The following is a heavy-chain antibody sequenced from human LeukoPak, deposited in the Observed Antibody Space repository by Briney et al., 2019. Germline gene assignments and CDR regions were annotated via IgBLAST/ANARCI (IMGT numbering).Heavy chain of an antibody. J-gene: IGHJ6*02. CDR3: ARHRGGNGYYYYGMDV. CDR1: GGSFSGYY. V-gene: IGHV4-34*01. Sequence: SETLSLTCAVYGGSFSGYYWSWIRQPPGKGLEWIGSIYYSGSTYYNPSLKSRVTISVDTSKNQFSLKLSSVTAADTAVYYCARHRGGNGYYYYGMDVWGQGTTVTVSS. CDR2: IYYSGST. D-gene: IGHD4-23*01.